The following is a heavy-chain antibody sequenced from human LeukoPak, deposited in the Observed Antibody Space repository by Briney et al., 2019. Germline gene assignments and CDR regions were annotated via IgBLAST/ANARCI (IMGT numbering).Heavy chain of an antibody. CDR3: ARVASGVGYNWFDP. D-gene: IGHD2-15*01. J-gene: IGHJ5*02. CDR2: IYYSGST. Sequence: SETLSLTCTVSGGSISSGGYYWSWIRQHPGKGLEWIGYIYYSGSTYYNPPLKSRVTISVDTSKNQFSLKLSSVTAADTAVYYCARVASGVGYNWFDPWGQGTLVTVSS. CDR1: GGSISSGGYY. V-gene: IGHV4-31*03.